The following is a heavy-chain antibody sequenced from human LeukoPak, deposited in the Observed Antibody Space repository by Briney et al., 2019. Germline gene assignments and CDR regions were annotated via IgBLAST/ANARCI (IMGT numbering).Heavy chain of an antibody. D-gene: IGHD4-17*01. Sequence: ASVKVSCKASGYTFTSYGISWVRQAPGQGLEWMGWISAYNGNTNYAQKLQGRVTMTADTSTSTAYMELRSLRSDDTAVYYCARDLKGGDYGDYYYYGMDVWGQGTTVTVSS. J-gene: IGHJ6*02. CDR2: ISAYNGNT. CDR1: GYTFTSYG. V-gene: IGHV1-18*01. CDR3: ARDLKGGDYGDYYYYGMDV.